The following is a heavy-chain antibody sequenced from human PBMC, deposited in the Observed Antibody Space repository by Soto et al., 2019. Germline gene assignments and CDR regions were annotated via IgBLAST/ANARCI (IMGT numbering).Heavy chain of an antibody. CDR1: VYNFNSYT. Sequence: QVQLVQSGAEVKKPGASVKVSCKASVYNFNSYTIRWVRQAPGQGLEWMGRISAYNGNTNYAQKRQGRVTMTTDTATSTAYIELRSLRSDDTSVYPCAGVVVALGHWFDPWGQGTLVTVSS. CDR2: ISAYNGNT. CDR3: AGVVVALGHWFDP. J-gene: IGHJ5*02. V-gene: IGHV1-18*01. D-gene: IGHD2-21*01.